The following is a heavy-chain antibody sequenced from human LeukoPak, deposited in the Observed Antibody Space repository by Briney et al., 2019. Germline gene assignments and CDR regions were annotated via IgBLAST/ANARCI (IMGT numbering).Heavy chain of an antibody. CDR1: GFTFSTYA. J-gene: IGHJ4*02. Sequence: GGSLRLSCAASGFTFSTYAMSWVRQAPGKGLQWVSLISGSGDGVHYADSVKGRFTISRDNSKNTVYLQMTNLRAEDTAVYYCAKGYIQLWWFDYWGQGTLVTVSS. V-gene: IGHV3-23*01. CDR3: AKGYIQLWWFDY. D-gene: IGHD2-21*01. CDR2: ISGSGDGV.